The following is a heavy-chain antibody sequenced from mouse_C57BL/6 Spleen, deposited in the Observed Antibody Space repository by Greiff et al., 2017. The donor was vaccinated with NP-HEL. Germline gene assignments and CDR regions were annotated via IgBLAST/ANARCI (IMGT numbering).Heavy chain of an antibody. D-gene: IGHD2-12*01. CDR3: ARPDSDVSSIFDY. V-gene: IGHV5-6*01. CDR1: GFTFSSYG. CDR2: ISSGGSYT. Sequence: EVQGVESGGDLVKPGGSLKLSCAASGFTFSSYGMSWVRQTPDKRLEWVATISSGGSYTYYPDSVKGRFTITRDNAKNTLYLQMSSLKSEDTAMYYCARPDSDVSSIFDYWGQGTTLTVSS. J-gene: IGHJ2*01.